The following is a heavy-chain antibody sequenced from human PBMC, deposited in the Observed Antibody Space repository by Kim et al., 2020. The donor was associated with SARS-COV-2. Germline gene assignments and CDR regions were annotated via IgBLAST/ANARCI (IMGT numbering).Heavy chain of an antibody. V-gene: IGHV3-23*01. CDR1: GFTFSSYA. CDR2: ISGSGGST. Sequence: GGSLRLSCAASGFTFSSYAMSWVRQAPGKGLEWVSAISGSGGSTYYADSVKGRFTISRDNSKNTLYLQMNSLRAEDTAVYYCANLADSSGYKSVPWFDPWGQGTLVTVSS. D-gene: IGHD3-22*01. J-gene: IGHJ5*02. CDR3: ANLADSSGYKSVPWFDP.